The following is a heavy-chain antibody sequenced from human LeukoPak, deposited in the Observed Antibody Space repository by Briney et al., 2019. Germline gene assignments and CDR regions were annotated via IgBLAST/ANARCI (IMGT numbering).Heavy chain of an antibody. J-gene: IGHJ6*03. CDR1: GGSISSITYY. D-gene: IGHD6-13*01. V-gene: IGHV4-39*07. Sequence: SETLSLTCTVSGGSISSITYYWGWIRQPPGKGLEWVGHMYYRGNTFYNPSLKSRVTISVDTSKNQFSLKLRSVTAADTAVYYCARVRYSSSWYYYYYMDVWGKGTTVTVSS. CDR3: ARVRYSSSWYYYYYMDV. CDR2: MYYRGNT.